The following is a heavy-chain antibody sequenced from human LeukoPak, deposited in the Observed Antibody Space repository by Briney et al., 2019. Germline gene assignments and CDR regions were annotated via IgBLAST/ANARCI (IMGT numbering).Heavy chain of an antibody. D-gene: IGHD3-16*01. Sequence: GGSLRLSCAASGFTVSSNYMSWVRQAPGKGLEWVASINQDGSVKHYMDSVKGRFTISRDNSNNSLFLQMNSLRAEDTAVYYCAKLLGDVTTFDYWGQGTLVTVSS. CDR3: AKLLGDVTTFDY. V-gene: IGHV3-7*01. J-gene: IGHJ4*02. CDR1: GFTVSSNY. CDR2: INQDGSVK.